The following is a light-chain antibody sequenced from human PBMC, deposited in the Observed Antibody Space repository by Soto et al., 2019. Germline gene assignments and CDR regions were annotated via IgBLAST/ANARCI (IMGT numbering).Light chain of an antibody. J-gene: IGKJ1*01. CDR2: AAS. CDR3: QQLNSYLRT. V-gene: IGKV1-9*01. CDR1: QGISSY. Sequence: IQLTQSPSSLSASVGDRVTITCRASQGISSYLAWYQQKPGKAPKLLIYAASTLQSGVPSRFSGSGSGTDFTLTISRQQPEDFSTYYCQQLNSYLRTFGQGTKVEIK.